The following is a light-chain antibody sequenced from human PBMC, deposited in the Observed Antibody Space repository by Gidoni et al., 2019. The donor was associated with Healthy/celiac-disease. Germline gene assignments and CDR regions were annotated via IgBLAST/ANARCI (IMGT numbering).Light chain of an antibody. CDR3: QQYYSYPRT. Sequence: IRITQSPSSLSASTGDSVTITCRASQGISSYLAWYQQKPGKAPKLLIYAASTLQSGVPSRFSGSGSGTDFTLTISCLQSEDFATYYCQQYYSYPRTFGQGTKVEIK. CDR2: AAS. CDR1: QGISSY. V-gene: IGKV1-8*01. J-gene: IGKJ1*01.